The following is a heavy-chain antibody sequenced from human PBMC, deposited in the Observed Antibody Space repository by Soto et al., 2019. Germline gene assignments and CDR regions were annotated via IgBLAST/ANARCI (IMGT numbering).Heavy chain of an antibody. D-gene: IGHD1-26*01. J-gene: IGHJ4*02. V-gene: IGHV3-7*03. CDR3: ARDYPGGSYYDY. Sequence: GSLRLSCAASGFTFSSYWMSWVRQAPGKGLEWVARINQDGSEKYYVDSVKGRFTISRDNAKNSLYLQMNSLRAEDTAVYYCARDYPGGSYYDYWGQGTLVTVSS. CDR2: INQDGSEK. CDR1: GFTFSSYW.